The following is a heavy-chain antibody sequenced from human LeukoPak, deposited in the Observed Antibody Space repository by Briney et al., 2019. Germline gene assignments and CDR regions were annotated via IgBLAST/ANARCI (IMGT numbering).Heavy chain of an antibody. V-gene: IGHV4-59*12. CDR1: GGSISSYY. CDR3: AREPGGSGSYRADY. J-gene: IGHJ4*02. Sequence: SETLSLTCTVSGGSISSYYWSWIRQPPGKGLEWIGYIYYSGSTNYNPSLKSRVTISVDTSKNQFSLKLSSVTAADTAVYYCAREPGGSGSYRADYWGQGTLVTVSS. CDR2: IYYSGST. D-gene: IGHD3-10*01.